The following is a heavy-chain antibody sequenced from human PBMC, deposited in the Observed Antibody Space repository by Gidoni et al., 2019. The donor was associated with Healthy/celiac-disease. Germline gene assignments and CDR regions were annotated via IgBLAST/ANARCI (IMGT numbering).Heavy chain of an antibody. J-gene: IGHJ4*02. CDR1: GFTFSSYG. CDR2: IWYDGSNK. CDR3: ARDTSYSSSSGDY. D-gene: IGHD6-6*01. Sequence: QVPLVESGGGVVQPGRSLRLSCAASGFTFSSYGMHWGRQAPGKGLEWVAVIWYDGSNKYYADSVKGRFTSSRDNSKNTLYLQMNSLRAEDTAVYYCARDTSYSSSSGDYWGQGTLVTVSS. V-gene: IGHV3-33*01.